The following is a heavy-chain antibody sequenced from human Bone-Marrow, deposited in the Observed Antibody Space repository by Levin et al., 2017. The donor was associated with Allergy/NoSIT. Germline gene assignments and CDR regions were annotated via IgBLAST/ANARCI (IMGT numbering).Heavy chain of an antibody. Sequence: SETLSLTCTVSGGSISSSSYYWGWIRQPPGKGLEWIGSIYYSGNTYYNPSLKSRVTISVDTSKNQFSLILSSVTAADTAVYYCACTVAGWDDAFDIWGQGTMVTVPS. D-gene: IGHD1-26*01. V-gene: IGHV4-39*01. CDR1: GGSISSSSYY. J-gene: IGHJ3*02. CDR3: ACTVAGWDDAFDI. CDR2: IYYSGNT.